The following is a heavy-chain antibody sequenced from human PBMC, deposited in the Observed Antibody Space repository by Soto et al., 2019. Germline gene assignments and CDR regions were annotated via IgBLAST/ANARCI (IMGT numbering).Heavy chain of an antibody. CDR1: GYTFTDHY. D-gene: IGHD3-3*01. V-gene: IGHV1-2*02. CDR3: ARADFGNSPIGS. CDR2: IHPNSGET. J-gene: IGHJ4*02. Sequence: SAKASCKASGYTFTDHYINWVRQAPGHAPEYMGWIHPNSGETKYVERFQGRVTRTRDTSISTAYLELRRLTSDDTAMYYCARADFGNSPIGSWGQGTLVTVSS.